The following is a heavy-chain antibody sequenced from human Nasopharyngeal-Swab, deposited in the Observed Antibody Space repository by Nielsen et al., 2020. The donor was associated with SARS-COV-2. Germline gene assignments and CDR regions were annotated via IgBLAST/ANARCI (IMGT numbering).Heavy chain of an antibody. J-gene: IGHJ5*02. CDR2: MNPNSGNT. CDR3: ATAPPIRYGEETGWFDP. Sequence: ASVQVSCKASGYTFTSYDINWVRQATGQGLEWMGWMNPNSGNTGYAQKFQGRVTMTRNTSISTAYMALSSLRSEDTAVYYCATAPPIRYGEETGWFDPWGQGTLVTVSS. CDR1: GYTFTSYD. V-gene: IGHV1-8*01. D-gene: IGHD4-17*01.